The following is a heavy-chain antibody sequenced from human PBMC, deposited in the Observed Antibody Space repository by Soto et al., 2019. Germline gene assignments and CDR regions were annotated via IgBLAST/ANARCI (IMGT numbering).Heavy chain of an antibody. CDR3: ARGQRKWELDIHFDY. J-gene: IGHJ4*02. D-gene: IGHD1-26*01. V-gene: IGHV4-34*01. CDR1: GGSFSGYY. Sequence: SETLSLTCAVYGGSFSGYYWSWIRQPPGKGLEWIGEINHSGSTNYNPSLKSRVTISVDTSKNQFSLKLSSVTAADTAVYYFARGQRKWELDIHFDYWGQVTLVSVS. CDR2: INHSGST.